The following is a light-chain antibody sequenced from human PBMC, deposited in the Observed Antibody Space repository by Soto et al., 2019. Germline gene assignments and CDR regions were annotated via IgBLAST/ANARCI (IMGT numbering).Light chain of an antibody. CDR2: TAS. Sequence: DLPLTQSPSTLSGSVGSRVTTASRASQATSSWLAWYQQKPGKAPKLLIYTASTLKSGVPSRFSGSGSGTEFTLTISSLEPDDVATYYCQHYSSYSEAFGQGTKAAIK. CDR1: QATSSW. V-gene: IGKV1-5*03. CDR3: QHYSSYSEA. J-gene: IGKJ1*01.